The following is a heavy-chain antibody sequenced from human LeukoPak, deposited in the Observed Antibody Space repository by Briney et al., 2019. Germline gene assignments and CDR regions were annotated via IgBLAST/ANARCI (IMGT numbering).Heavy chain of an antibody. CDR1: GYTFTSYG. J-gene: IGHJ3*02. V-gene: IGHV1-46*01. CDR3: ARQVSPFDACDI. Sequence: ASVKVSCKASGYTFTSYGISWVRPAPGQGLEWMGIINPSGGSTSYAQKFQGRLTMTRDTSTSTVYMELSSLRSEGTAVYYCARQVSPFDACDIWGQGAMVTVSS. CDR2: INPSGGST. D-gene: IGHD1-14*01.